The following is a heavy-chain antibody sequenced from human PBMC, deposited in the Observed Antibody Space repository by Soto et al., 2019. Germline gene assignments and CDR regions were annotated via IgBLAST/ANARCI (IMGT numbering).Heavy chain of an antibody. CDR2: IKSKTDGGTT. Sequence: VGSLRLSCSSSYFTFSNAWMDWVRQAPLKVLGWVGRIKSKTDGGTTDYAAPVKGRFTISRDDSKNTLYLQMNSLKTEDTAVYYCTTVGFLEWFRSGDYFDYWGQGTLVTVSS. J-gene: IGHJ4*02. CDR1: YFTFSNAW. CDR3: TTVGFLEWFRSGDYFDY. V-gene: IGHV3-15*07. D-gene: IGHD3-3*01.